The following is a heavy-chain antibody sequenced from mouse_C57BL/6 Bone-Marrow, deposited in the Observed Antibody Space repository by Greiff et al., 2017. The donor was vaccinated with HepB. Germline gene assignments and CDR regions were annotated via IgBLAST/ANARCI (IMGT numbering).Heavy chain of an antibody. D-gene: IGHD2-3*01. CDR3: ARHNGDGYNAPFAY. Sequence: VQGVESGPGLVAPSQSLSITCTVSGFSLTSYGVHWVRQPPGKGLEWLVVIWSDGSTTYNSALKSRLSISKDNSKSQVFLKMNSLQTDDTAMYYCARHNGDGYNAPFAYWGQGTLVTVSA. CDR1: GFSLTSYG. V-gene: IGHV2-6-1*01. J-gene: IGHJ3*01. CDR2: IWSDGST.